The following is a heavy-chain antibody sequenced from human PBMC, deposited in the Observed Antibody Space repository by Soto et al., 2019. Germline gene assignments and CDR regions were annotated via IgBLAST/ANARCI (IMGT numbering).Heavy chain of an antibody. V-gene: IGHV1-69*13. D-gene: IGHD5-12*01. CDR1: GGTFNNYP. CDR2: SIPIFGTA. CDR3: ARGRGYSGDDHYYYFYLDV. J-gene: IGHJ6*02. Sequence: SVKVSCKASGGTFNNYPITWVRQAPGQGLEWMGGSIPIFGTANYAQKFQGRVTISVDESTSTAYMELSSLRSEDTAVYYCARGRGYSGDDHYYYFYLDVWGQGTTVTVSS.